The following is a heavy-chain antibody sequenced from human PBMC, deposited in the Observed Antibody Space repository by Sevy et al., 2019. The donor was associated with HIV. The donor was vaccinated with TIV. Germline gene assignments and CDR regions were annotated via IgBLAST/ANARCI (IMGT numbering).Heavy chain of an antibody. CDR3: ARSVSSGWYDY. V-gene: IGHV3-53*01. Sequence: GGSLRLSCAASGFTVSSNYMSWVRQAPGKGLEWVSVIYSGGSTYYADSVKGRFTISRDNSKNTLYLQMNSLRAEDTAVSYCARSVSSGWYDYWGQGTLVTVSS. CDR2: IYSGGST. CDR1: GFTVSSNY. J-gene: IGHJ4*02. D-gene: IGHD6-19*01.